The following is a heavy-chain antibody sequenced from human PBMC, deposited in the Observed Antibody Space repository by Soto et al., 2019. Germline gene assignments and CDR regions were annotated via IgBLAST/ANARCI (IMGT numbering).Heavy chain of an antibody. CDR3: ARDLWGYCGTDCYPLDV. CDR1: GGTISRYY. V-gene: IGHV4-59*01. Sequence: QVQLQEPGPGLVKPSETLSLTCTVSGGTISRYYWSWIRQPPGKGLEWIGYMYNTGSTVYNPSFKSRVTISVDTSKNQFSLKLNSVTAADTAVYYCARDLWGYCGTDCYPLDVWGQGTTVTVSS. J-gene: IGHJ6*02. D-gene: IGHD2-21*02. CDR2: MYNTGST.